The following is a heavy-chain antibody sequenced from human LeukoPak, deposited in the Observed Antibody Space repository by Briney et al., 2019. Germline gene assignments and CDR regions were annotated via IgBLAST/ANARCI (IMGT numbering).Heavy chain of an antibody. CDR2: IFSSGNA. V-gene: IGHV4-4*07. Sequence: DPSETLSFTCSVSGGSFGTFYWSWLRQPAGKGLEWLGRIFSSGNANYNPSLKSRLTMSVDTSKNEFSLRLNSVTAADTAVYYCARWAHSVTYKSWFFDLWGRGTLVTVSS. CDR1: GGSFGTFY. D-gene: IGHD5-24*01. CDR3: ARWAHSVTYKSWFFDL. J-gene: IGHJ2*01.